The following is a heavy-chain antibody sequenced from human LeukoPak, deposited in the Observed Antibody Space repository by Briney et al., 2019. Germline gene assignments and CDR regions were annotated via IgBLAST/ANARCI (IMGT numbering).Heavy chain of an antibody. V-gene: IGHV4-61*02. CDR3: ARVYDSGSQAYFYYMDV. CDR1: GGSISSGSYY. D-gene: IGHD3-10*01. J-gene: IGHJ6*03. Sequence: PSETLSLTCTVSGGSISSGSYYWSWIRQPAGKGLEWIGRIYTSGSTNYNPPLKSRVTMSADTSKNQFSLKVNSVTAADTAVYYCARVYDSGSQAYFYYMDVWGKGTTVTISS. CDR2: IYTSGST.